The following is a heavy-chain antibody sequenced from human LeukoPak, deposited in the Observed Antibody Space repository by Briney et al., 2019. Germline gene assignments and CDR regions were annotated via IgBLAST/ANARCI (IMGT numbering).Heavy chain of an antibody. Sequence: GGSLRLSCAASGFTFSSYGMHWVRQAPGKGLEWVAFIRYDGSNKYYADSVKGRFTISRDNSKNTLYLQMNSLRAEDTAVYYRAKDEGRSGSSPSPYFDYWGQGTLVTVSS. CDR2: IRYDGSNK. CDR3: AKDEGRSGSSPSPYFDY. V-gene: IGHV3-30*02. J-gene: IGHJ4*02. D-gene: IGHD6-6*01. CDR1: GFTFSSYG.